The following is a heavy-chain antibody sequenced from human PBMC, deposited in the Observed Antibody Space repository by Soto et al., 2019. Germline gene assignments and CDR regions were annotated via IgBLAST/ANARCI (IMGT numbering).Heavy chain of an antibody. CDR2: IYYSGST. CDR1: GGSMSRYY. Sequence: SETLSLTCTVSGGSMSRYYWSWIRQPPGKGLEWIGDIYYSGSTNYNPSLKSRVTMSVDTPKNQFSLKLSSVPAADTAVYYCARRGYGPGFPYYYGMDVWGQGTTVTVSS. CDR3: ARRGYGPGFPYYYGMDV. V-gene: IGHV4-59*01. D-gene: IGHD3-10*01. J-gene: IGHJ6*02.